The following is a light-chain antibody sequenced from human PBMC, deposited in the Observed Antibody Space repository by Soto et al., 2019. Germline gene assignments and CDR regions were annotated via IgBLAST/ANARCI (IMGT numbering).Light chain of an antibody. J-gene: IGLJ3*02. CDR3: TSFARGATLV. Sequence: QSALTQPAAVSGSPGQSITISCTGTSSDVGTYNLVSWYQQYPGKAPTLMIYATSKRPSGVSNRFSGSKSGDTASLTISGLQAEDEADSYCTSFARGATLVFGGGTKLTVL. CDR2: ATS. V-gene: IGLV2-23*01. CDR1: SSDVGTYNL.